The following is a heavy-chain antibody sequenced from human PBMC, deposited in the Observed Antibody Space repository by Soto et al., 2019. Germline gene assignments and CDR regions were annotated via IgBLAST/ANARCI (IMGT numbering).Heavy chain of an antibody. D-gene: IGHD1-1*01. CDR2: IRGTGDTT. J-gene: IGHJ6*02. CDR3: AKQQGPGTPYYYAMDV. CDR1: GFTFSSYA. V-gene: IGHV3-23*01. Sequence: EVQLLESGGGLVQPGGSLRLSCAASGFTFSSYAMTWVRQAPGKGLEWVSVIRGTGDTTYYADSVKGRFTISRDNSKNTLYLQMSCLRAEDTAIYYCAKQQGPGTPYYYAMDVWGQGTTVTVSS.